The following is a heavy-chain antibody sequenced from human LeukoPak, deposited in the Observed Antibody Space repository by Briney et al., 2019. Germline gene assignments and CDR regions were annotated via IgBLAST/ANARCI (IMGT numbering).Heavy chain of an antibody. J-gene: IGHJ3*02. CDR2: ISGSGDNT. CDR1: GFTFSSYA. Sequence: PGGSLRLSCAASGFTFSSYAMAWVRQAPGKGLEWVSGISGSGDNTYYADSVKGRFTISRDNSKNTVYLQMNSLRAEDTAVYYCAKVFITAANHDAFDIWGQGAMATVSS. D-gene: IGHD6-13*01. CDR3: AKVFITAANHDAFDI. V-gene: IGHV3-23*01.